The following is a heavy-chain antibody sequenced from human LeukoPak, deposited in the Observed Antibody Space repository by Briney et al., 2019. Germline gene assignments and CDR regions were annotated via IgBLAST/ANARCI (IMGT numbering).Heavy chain of an antibody. V-gene: IGHV3-74*01. CDR3: ARVLLWFGESDFDY. J-gene: IGHJ4*02. D-gene: IGHD3-10*01. CDR1: GFTFSSYW. Sequence: GGSLRLSCAASGFTFSSYWMHWVRQAPGNGLGWGSRINSDLSSTSYADSVKGRFTISTNNAKNTLYLQLHSLRAEDTAVYYCARVLLWFGESDFDYWGPGTLVTVSS. CDR2: INSDLSST.